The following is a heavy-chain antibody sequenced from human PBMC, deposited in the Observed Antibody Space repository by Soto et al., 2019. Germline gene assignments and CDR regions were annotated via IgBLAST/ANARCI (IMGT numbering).Heavy chain of an antibody. CDR3: ARESIVVVTADGRYYFDY. J-gene: IGHJ4*02. CDR2: IYYRGSP. CDR1: GCSVTSYY. Sequence: PSETLSLTCPVSGCSVTSYYWIRQPPGKGLESIGYIYYRGSPNYNPSLKGRVTMSLDTSKNQFSLKLSSVTTADTAVYYCARESIVVVTADGRYYFDYWGQGTLVTVSS. V-gene: IGHV4-59*02. D-gene: IGHD2-21*02.